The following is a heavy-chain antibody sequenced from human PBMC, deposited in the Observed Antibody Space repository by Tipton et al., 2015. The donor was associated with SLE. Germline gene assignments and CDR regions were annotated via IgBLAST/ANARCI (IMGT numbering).Heavy chain of an antibody. Sequence: GLVKPSETLSLTCSVSGGSISNYYWSWIRQPPGKGLKWIGYIYHSGYTNYNPSLKSRVTISVDTSKNQFSLSLSSVTAADTAVYFCARANERFLEWSLPDYWGPGALVTVSS. CDR3: ARANERFLEWSLPDY. J-gene: IGHJ4*02. V-gene: IGHV4-59*01. CDR1: GGSISNYY. D-gene: IGHD3-3*01. CDR2: IYHSGYT.